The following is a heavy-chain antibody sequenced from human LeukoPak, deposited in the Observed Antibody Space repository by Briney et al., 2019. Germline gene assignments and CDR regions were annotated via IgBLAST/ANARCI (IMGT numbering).Heavy chain of an antibody. Sequence: GRSLRLSCAASGFIFSSYAMSWVRQAPGKGLEWVSAISGSGASTYYADSVKGRFTISRDNSENTLYLQMNSLRDEATAVYYCAKEGYSYGLYYFDYWGQGSQVTVSS. D-gene: IGHD5-18*01. CDR3: AKEGYSYGLYYFDY. CDR1: GFIFSSYA. CDR2: ISGSGAST. J-gene: IGHJ4*02. V-gene: IGHV3-23*01.